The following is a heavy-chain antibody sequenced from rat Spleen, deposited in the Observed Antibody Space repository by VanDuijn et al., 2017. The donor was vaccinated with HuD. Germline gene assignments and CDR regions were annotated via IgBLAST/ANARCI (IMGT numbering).Heavy chain of an antibody. CDR1: GFTFSDYN. D-gene: IGHD1-3*01. Sequence: EVQLVESGGGLVQPGRSLKLSCAASGFTFSDYNMAWVRQAPKKGLEWVATISYDGSSTYYRDSVKGRFTISRDNAKSTLYLQMDSLRSEDTTTYSCARHSYGSYGWFAYWGQGTLVTVSS. J-gene: IGHJ3*01. CDR2: ISYDGSST. CDR3: ARHSYGSYGWFAY. V-gene: IGHV5-7*01.